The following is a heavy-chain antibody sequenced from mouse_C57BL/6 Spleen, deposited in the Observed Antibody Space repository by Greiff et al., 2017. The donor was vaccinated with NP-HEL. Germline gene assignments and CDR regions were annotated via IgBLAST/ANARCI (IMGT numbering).Heavy chain of an antibody. D-gene: IGHD2-1*01. J-gene: IGHJ2*01. Sequence: VQLQQSGAELVRPGASVKLSCTASGFNIKDAYMPWVKQRPEQGLEWIGRIDPENGDTEYASKFQGKATITADTSSNTSYLQLSSLTAEDTAVYYCTTYFGDFDYWGQGTTLTVSS. CDR2: IDPENGDT. CDR3: TTYFGDFDY. V-gene: IGHV14-4*01. CDR1: GFNIKDAY.